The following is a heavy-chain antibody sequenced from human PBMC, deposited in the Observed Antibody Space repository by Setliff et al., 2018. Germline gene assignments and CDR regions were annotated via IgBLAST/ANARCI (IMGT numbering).Heavy chain of an antibody. V-gene: IGHV4-30-4*08. Sequence: SETLSLTCAVSADSTRNNNYFWAWIRQPPGKGLEWIGFMYHNGDIHYSPSLKSRVSLSVDTSKRQVSLKLNTATAADTAVYYCARGTYANSWARFDFWGRGTLVTVSS. CDR2: MYHNGDI. CDR1: ADSTRNNNYF. D-gene: IGHD2-15*01. CDR3: ARGTYANSWARFDF. J-gene: IGHJ4*02.